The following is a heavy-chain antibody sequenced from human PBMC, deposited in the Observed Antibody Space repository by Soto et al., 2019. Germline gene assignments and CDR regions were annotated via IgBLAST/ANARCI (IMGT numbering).Heavy chain of an antibody. Sequence: GGSLRLSCAASGFTFSSYSMTWVRQAPGKGLEWVSIIIGSGESTYYADSVKGRFTISRDNPKNTLYLQMNSLRAEDTAVYYCAKSTAIAALDPWGQGTLVTVSS. V-gene: IGHV3-23*01. CDR2: IIGSGEST. J-gene: IGHJ5*02. CDR3: AKSTAIAALDP. D-gene: IGHD6-6*01. CDR1: GFTFSSYS.